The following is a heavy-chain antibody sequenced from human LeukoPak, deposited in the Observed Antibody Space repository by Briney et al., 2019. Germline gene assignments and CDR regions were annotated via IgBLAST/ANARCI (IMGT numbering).Heavy chain of an antibody. CDR3: AKDHLPGIVVADRDY. CDR1: GFTFNRYG. Sequence: QSGGSLRLSCAASGFTFNRYGMSWVRQAPGKGLEWVSAISGSGGTTYYADSVKGRFTISRDNSKNTLYLQINSLRGEDTAVYYCAKDHLPGIVVADRDYWGQGTLVTVSS. V-gene: IGHV3-23*01. CDR2: ISGSGGTT. J-gene: IGHJ4*02. D-gene: IGHD6-19*01.